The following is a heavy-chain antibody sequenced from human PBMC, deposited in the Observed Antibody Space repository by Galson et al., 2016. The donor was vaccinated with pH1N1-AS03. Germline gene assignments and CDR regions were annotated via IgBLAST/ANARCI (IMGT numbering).Heavy chain of an antibody. CDR3: ARGLKYHFGSGCVF. D-gene: IGHD3-10*01. J-gene: IGHJ4*02. Sequence: SVKVSCKASGGTLNNYAINWVRQAPGQGLEWMGGISPIFGSANHAQKFQGRVTITADISTNTVYMELSSLRSGDTAVYYCARGLKYHFGSGCVFWGQGTLVSVAS. CDR2: ISPIFGSA. CDR1: GGTLNNYA. V-gene: IGHV1-69*06.